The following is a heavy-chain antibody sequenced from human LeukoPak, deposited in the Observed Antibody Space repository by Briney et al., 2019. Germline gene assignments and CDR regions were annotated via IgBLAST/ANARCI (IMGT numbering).Heavy chain of an antibody. D-gene: IGHD2-15*01. V-gene: IGHV4-31*03. J-gene: IGHJ3*02. CDR2: IYYSGST. CDR1: GGSISSGGYY. Sequence: SQTLSLTCTVSGGSISSGGYYWSWIRQHPGKGLEWIGYIYYSGSTYYNPSLKSRVTISVDTSKNQFSLKLISVTAADTAVYYCARVDGYCSGGSCYGGAFDIWGQGTMVTVSS. CDR3: ARVDGYCSGGSCYGGAFDI.